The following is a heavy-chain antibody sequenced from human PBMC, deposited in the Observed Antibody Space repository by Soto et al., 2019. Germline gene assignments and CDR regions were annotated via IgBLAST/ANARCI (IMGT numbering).Heavy chain of an antibody. V-gene: IGHV4-59*02. Sequence: PSETLSLTCSVSGASVTDYDWTWIRLTPKRELQWIGFIHYNGRTDSSPSLKSRVTISLDTSKNHVSLILNSVNVADSAIYYCARAQPFDSWGQGILVTVSS. J-gene: IGHJ4*02. CDR1: GASVTDYD. CDR3: ARAQPFDS. CDR2: IHYNGRT. D-gene: IGHD2-2*01.